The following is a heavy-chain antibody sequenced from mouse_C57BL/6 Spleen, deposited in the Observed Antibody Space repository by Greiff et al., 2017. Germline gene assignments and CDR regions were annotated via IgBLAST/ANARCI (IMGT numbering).Heavy chain of an antibody. CDR2: ISYDGSN. CDR3: ARDPSNWYFDY. J-gene: IGHJ2*01. Sequence: ESGPGLVKPSQSLSLTCSVTGYSITSGYYWNWIRQFPGNKLEWMGYISYDGSNNYNPSLKNRISITRDTSKNQFFLKLNSVTTEDTATYYCARDPSNWYFDYWGQGTTLTVSS. D-gene: IGHD4-1*01. V-gene: IGHV3-6*01. CDR1: GYSITSGYY.